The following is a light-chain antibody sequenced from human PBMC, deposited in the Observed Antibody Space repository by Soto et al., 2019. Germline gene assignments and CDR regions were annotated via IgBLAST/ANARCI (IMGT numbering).Light chain of an antibody. V-gene: IGKV3D-20*02. CDR1: QSLSGNY. J-gene: IGKJ1*01. CDR2: RAS. CDR3: QQRSSWIT. Sequence: NVLTQSPGTLSLSPGQRATLSCRASQSLSGNYLAWYQQKPGQAPRVLIYRASIRATGISDRFSGSGSGTDFTLTISSLEPEDFAVYYCQQRSSWITFGQGTKVDI.